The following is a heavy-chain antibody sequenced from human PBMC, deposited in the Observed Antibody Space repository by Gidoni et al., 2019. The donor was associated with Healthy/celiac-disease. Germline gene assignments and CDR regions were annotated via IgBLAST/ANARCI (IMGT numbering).Heavy chain of an antibody. D-gene: IGHD3-10*01. CDR2: IYYSGST. J-gene: IGHJ4*02. V-gene: IGHV4-31*03. Sequence: QVHLQESGPGLVKPSQTLSLTCTVSDGSISSGGSYWSWIRQHPGKGMEWIGYIYYSGSTDYTPALKSRVTISVDTSKNQFSLKLSSVTAADTAVYYCARAPRTYYYGSGSYSPFDYWGQGTLVTVSS. CDR3: ARAPRTYYYGSGSYSPFDY. CDR1: DGSISSGGSY.